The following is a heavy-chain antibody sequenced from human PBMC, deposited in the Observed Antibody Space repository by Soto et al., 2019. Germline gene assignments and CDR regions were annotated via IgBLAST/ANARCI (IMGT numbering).Heavy chain of an antibody. CDR1: VGSISNNNW. J-gene: IGHJ5*02. V-gene: IGHV4-4*02. CDR3: VRGPTSGWNA. D-gene: IGHD6-19*01. CDR2: IHHSGST. Sequence: NPSETLSLTCAVSVGSISNNNWWSCVRQSPGKGLEWIGEIHHSGSTNYNPSLKSRVTISVDKSKNQFSLNLGSVTAADTAVYYCVRGPTSGWNAWGQGTLVTVS.